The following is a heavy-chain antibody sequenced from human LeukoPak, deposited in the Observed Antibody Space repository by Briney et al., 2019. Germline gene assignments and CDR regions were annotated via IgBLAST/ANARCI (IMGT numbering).Heavy chain of an antibody. V-gene: IGHV6-1*01. CDR2: TYYRSKLYN. CDR3: ARFPLRGIVGAIQVDAFDI. J-gene: IGHJ3*02. CDR1: GDSVSSNSAA. D-gene: IGHD1-26*01. Sequence: SQTLSLTCAISGDSVSSNSAAWNWIRQSPSRGLEWLGRTYYRSKLYNDYAVSVKSRITINPDTSKNQFSLHLNSVTPEDTAVYYCARFPLRGIVGAIQVDAFDIWGQGTVVTVSS.